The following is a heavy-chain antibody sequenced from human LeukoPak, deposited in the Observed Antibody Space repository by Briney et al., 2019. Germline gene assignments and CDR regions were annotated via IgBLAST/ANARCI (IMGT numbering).Heavy chain of an antibody. V-gene: IGHV3-7*01. CDR3: ARDSAVATYYGVDV. Sequence: PGGSLRLSCAASGFTFSSYWMSWVRQAPGKGLEWVANIKQDGSEKYYVDSVKGRFTISRDNAKNSLYLQMNSLRAEDTAVYYCARDSAVATYYGVDVWGQGTTVTVSS. D-gene: IGHD6-19*01. CDR1: GFTFSSYW. CDR2: IKQDGSEK. J-gene: IGHJ6*02.